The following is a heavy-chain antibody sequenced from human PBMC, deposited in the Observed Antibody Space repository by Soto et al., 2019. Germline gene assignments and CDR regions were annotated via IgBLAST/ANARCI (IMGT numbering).Heavy chain of an antibody. CDR1: GYTFTSYG. CDR2: ISADNVNT. CDR3: ERGVWSGYSYTQNYEWFDP. D-gene: IGHD3-3*01. Sequence: ASVKVSCKASGYTFTSYGISWVRQAPGQGLEWMGWISADNVNTNYAQKLQGRVTMTTDTSTSTAYVELRSLRSDDTAVYYCERGVWSGYSYTQNYEWFDPWGPGTLVTVSS. J-gene: IGHJ5*02. V-gene: IGHV1-18*01.